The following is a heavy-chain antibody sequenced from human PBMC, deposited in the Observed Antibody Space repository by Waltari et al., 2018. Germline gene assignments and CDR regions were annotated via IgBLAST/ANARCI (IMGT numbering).Heavy chain of an antibody. CDR2: IYTGGST. D-gene: IGHD3-16*01. Sequence: EVQLVESGGGLVQPGGSLRLSCAASGFSVSSNYMSWVRQAPGKGPEWVPVIYTGGSTYYAGSVEGRFTISRDSSMNTLFLQMNGLKSEDTAVYYCTRRDSAPGIWINWGQGTLVTVSS. CDR1: GFSVSSNY. CDR3: TRRDSAPGIWIN. V-gene: IGHV3-66*01. J-gene: IGHJ4*02.